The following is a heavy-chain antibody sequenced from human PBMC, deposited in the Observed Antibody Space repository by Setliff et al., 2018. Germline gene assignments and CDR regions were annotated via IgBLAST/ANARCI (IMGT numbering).Heavy chain of an antibody. V-gene: IGHV4-34*01. CDR2: LNHSGSP. CDR3: ARGKGSWVLWRWFDP. CDR1: GGSLSAYY. J-gene: IGHJ5*02. Sequence: SEPLSLTCAVYGGSLSAYYWIWIRQPPGKGLEWIGELNHSGSPNSNPSLKSRVTISVDTSKNQFSLKLSSVTAADTAVYYCARGKGSWVLWRWFDPWGQGTLVTVSA. D-gene: IGHD3-10*01.